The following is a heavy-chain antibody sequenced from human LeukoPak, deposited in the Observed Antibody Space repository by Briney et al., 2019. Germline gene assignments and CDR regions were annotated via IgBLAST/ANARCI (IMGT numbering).Heavy chain of an antibody. CDR2: LTGDGGRT. Sequence: GGSLTLSCSASVFHFSSDSMHWVRHAPWKGRECVSALTGDGGRTYYADSVKGRFTISRDNSKNTLYLQMNSLRAEDTAVYYCAKQAVGSSWNDYYYGMDVWGQGTTVTVSS. V-gene: IGHV3-64*04. J-gene: IGHJ6*02. D-gene: IGHD6-13*01. CDR3: AKQAVGSSWNDYYYGMDV. CDR1: VFHFSSDS.